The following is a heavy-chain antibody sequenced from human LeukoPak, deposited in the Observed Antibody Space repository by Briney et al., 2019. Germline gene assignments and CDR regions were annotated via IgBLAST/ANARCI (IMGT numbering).Heavy chain of an antibody. CDR1: GFTFSSYA. CDR2: ISYDGSNK. J-gene: IGHJ4*02. V-gene: IGHV3-30-3*01. CDR3: AKDMVGNIPDYFDS. Sequence: PGGSLRLSCAASGFTFSSYAMHWVRQAPGKGLEWVAVISYDGSNKYYADSVKGRFTISRDNSKNTLYLQMNSLRVEDTAVYYCAKDMVGNIPDYFDSWGLGTLVTVSS. D-gene: IGHD1-26*01.